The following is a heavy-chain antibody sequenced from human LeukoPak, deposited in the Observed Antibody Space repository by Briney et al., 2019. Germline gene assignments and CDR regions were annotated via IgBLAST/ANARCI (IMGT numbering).Heavy chain of an antibody. CDR2: IYYSGST. CDR1: GGSISSSSYY. D-gene: IGHD3-10*01. J-gene: IGHJ5*02. V-gene: IGHV4-39*01. Sequence: SETLSLTCTVSGGSISSSSYYWGWIRQPPGKGLEWIGSIYYSGSTYYNPSLKSRVTISVDTSKNQFSLKLSSVTAADTAVYYCARHRYRGLQYGSGSSPYNWFDPWGQGTLVTVSS. CDR3: ARHRYRGLQYGSGSSPYNWFDP.